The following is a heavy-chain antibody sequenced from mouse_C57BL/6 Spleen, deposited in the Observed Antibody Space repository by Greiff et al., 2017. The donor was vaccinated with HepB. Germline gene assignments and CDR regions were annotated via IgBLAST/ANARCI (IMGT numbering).Heavy chain of an antibody. CDR2: ISYDGSN. D-gene: IGHD2-4*01. CDR3: ARDPNYDYDSPYAMDY. V-gene: IGHV3-6*01. J-gene: IGHJ4*01. CDR1: GYSITSGYY. Sequence: DVQLQESGPGLVKPSQSLSLTCSVTGYSITSGYYWNWIRQFPGNKLEWMGYISYDGSNNYNPSLKNRISITRDTSKNQFFLKLNSVTTEDTATYYCARDPNYDYDSPYAMDYWGQGTSVTVSS.